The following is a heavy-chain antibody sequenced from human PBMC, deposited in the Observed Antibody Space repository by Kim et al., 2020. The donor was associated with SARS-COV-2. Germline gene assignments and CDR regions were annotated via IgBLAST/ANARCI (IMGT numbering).Heavy chain of an antibody. D-gene: IGHD3-16*01. CDR3: ARDSPSQPEEGGAFDI. J-gene: IGHJ3*02. Sequence: SLKSRVTISVDTSKNQFSLKLSSVTAADTAVYYCARDSPSQPEEGGAFDIWGQGTMVTVSS. V-gene: IGHV4-31*02.